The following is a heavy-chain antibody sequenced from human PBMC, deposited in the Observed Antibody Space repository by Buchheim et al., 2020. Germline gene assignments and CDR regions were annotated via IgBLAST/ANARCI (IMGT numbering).Heavy chain of an antibody. D-gene: IGHD3-3*01. CDR2: ISYDGSNK. CDR3: ATVGASLEWLFGAVAFYYGMDV. CDR1: GFTFSSYA. J-gene: IGHJ6*02. V-gene: IGHV3-30-3*01. Sequence: QVQLVESGGGVVQPGRSLRLSCAASGFTFSSYAMHWVRQAPGKGLEWVAVISYDGSNKYYADSVKGRFTISRDNSKNTLYLQMNSLRAEDTAVYYCATVGASLEWLFGAVAFYYGMDVWGQGTT.